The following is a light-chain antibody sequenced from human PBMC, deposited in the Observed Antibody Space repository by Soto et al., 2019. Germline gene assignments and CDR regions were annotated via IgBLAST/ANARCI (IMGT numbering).Light chain of an antibody. Sequence: EIVLTQSPGTLSLSPGERATLFCRASQSVNRFLAWFQQKPGQAPRLLIYGATNRAAGVPDRFSGSGSETDFTLTITRLEPEDFALYYCHHYVGSPWAFGQGTKVE. CDR2: GAT. J-gene: IGKJ1*01. CDR3: HHYVGSPWA. CDR1: QSVNRF. V-gene: IGKV3-20*01.